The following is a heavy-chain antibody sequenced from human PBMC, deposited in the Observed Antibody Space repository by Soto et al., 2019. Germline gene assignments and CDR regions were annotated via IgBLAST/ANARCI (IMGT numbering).Heavy chain of an antibody. V-gene: IGHV5-51*01. CDR1: GYNFTNYW. CDR3: ARQEGAPVLFYYCMDV. Sequence: GESLKISCQGSGYNFTNYWIGWVRQMPGNGLEWMGIISPGDSDTRYSPSFQGQVTIQADKSISAAYLQWSSLKASDTAMYYCARQEGAPVLFYYCMDVWGQGTTVTVSS. D-gene: IGHD1-26*01. J-gene: IGHJ6*02. CDR2: ISPGDSDT.